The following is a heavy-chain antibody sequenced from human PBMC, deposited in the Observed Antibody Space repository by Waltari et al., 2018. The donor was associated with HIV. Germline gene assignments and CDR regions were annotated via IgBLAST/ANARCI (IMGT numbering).Heavy chain of an antibody. Sequence: EIQLLESGGGLVQPGGSLRLSGAASRLLFDNHGMSWVRQAPGKGLEWVSAIGGIGATIYYADSVKGRFTVSRDNSKNTLYLQMHSLRVEDTAVYYCTKLTDSATTDWGQGTPVTVSS. D-gene: IGHD1-26*01. CDR1: RLLFDNHG. J-gene: IGHJ4*02. V-gene: IGHV3-23*01. CDR3: TKLTDSATTD. CDR2: IGGIGATI.